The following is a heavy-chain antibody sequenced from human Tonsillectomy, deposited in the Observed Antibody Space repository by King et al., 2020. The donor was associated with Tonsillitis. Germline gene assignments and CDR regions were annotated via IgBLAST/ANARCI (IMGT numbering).Heavy chain of an antibody. CDR3: ATVRGIMVRGAPSCWFFDL. CDR1: GNRLTELS. Sequence: QLVQSGAEVKKPGASVKVSCKVSGNRLTELSMHWVRQAPGKGLEWMGGFDYEQGETIYAQNFQGRVTMTEDTSTDTAYMELSSLRSEDSAVYYCATVRGIMVRGAPSCWFFDLWGSGTLVTVSS. J-gene: IGHJ2*01. CDR2: FDYEQGET. V-gene: IGHV1-24*01. D-gene: IGHD3-10*01.